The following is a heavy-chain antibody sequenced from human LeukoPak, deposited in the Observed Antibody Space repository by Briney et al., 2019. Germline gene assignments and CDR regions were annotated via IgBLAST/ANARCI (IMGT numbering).Heavy chain of an antibody. V-gene: IGHV3-23*01. D-gene: IGHD5-24*01. J-gene: IGHJ6*02. CDR2: ISGSGGST. CDR1: GFTFSSYA. Sequence: PGGSLRLSCAASGFTFSSYAMSWVRQAPGKGLEWVSAISGSGGSTYYADSVKGRFTSSRNNSKNTLYLQMNSLRAEDTAVYYCAKDGGATLGDYGMDVWGQGTTVTVS. CDR3: AKDGGATLGDYGMDV.